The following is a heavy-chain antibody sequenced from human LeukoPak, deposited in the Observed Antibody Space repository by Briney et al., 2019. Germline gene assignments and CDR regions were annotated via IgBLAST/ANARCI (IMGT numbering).Heavy chain of an antibody. D-gene: IGHD1-26*01. CDR1: GFTFSSYA. CDR3: AREGRVWEP. J-gene: IGHJ4*02. V-gene: IGHV3-30-3*01. Sequence: PGRSLRLSCAASGFTFSSYAMHWVRQAPGKGLEWVAVISYDGTNKYYADSVKGRFTISRDNSKNTLYLRMNSLRAEDTAVYYCAREGRVWEPWGQGTLVTVSS. CDR2: ISYDGTNK.